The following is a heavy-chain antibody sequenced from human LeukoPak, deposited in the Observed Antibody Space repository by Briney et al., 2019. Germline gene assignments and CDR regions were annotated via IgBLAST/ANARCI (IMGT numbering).Heavy chain of an antibody. CDR3: AKGSRSIAVDNLCDY. V-gene: IGHV3-23*01. D-gene: IGHD6-19*01. CDR1: GFTFSSYA. CDR2: ISSSGGST. J-gene: IGHJ4*02. Sequence: GGSLRLSCGASGFTFSSYAMDWVRQAPGKGLEWVSIISSSGGSTYYADSVKGRFIISRDNSKNTLYLQMNSLRAEDTAVYYCAKGSRSIAVDNLCDYWGQGSLVTVSS.